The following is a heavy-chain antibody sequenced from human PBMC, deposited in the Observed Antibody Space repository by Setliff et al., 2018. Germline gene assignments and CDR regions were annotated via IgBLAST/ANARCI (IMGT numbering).Heavy chain of an antibody. CDR2: IYYSGSI. Sequence: SETLSLTCAVYGGSFSGYYWSWIRQPPGKRLGWIGYIYYSGSINYNPSLESRVTISVDTSKNQFSLRLNSATAADTAVYYCARLRGAFDYWGQGTLVTVSS. CDR1: GGSFSGYY. V-gene: IGHV4-59*01. J-gene: IGHJ4*02. CDR3: ARLRGAFDY. D-gene: IGHD3-16*01.